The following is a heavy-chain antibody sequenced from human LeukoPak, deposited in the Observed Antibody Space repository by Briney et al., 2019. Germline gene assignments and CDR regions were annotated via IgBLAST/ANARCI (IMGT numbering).Heavy chain of an antibody. CDR2: ISVYNGNT. D-gene: IGHD2-2*02. CDR1: GYTFANFG. V-gene: IGHV1-18*01. CDR3: ARTCSSSSCYMVH. Sequence: ASVKVSCKASGYTFANFGITWVRQAPGQGLEWMGWISVYNGNTNYTQNLQGRVTLTTDTSTSTSYMELRSLRSDDTALYYCARTCSSSSCYMVHWGQGTLVTVSS. J-gene: IGHJ4*02.